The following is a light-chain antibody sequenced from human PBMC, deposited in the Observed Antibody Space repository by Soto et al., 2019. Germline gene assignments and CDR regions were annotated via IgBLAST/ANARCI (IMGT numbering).Light chain of an antibody. CDR3: QQYHTYPPT. J-gene: IGKJ4*01. CDR1: QSVSSG. CDR2: KAS. Sequence: DIQMTQSRAILSASVGDRVIITCRASQSVSSGLAWYQHKPGKAPNLLIYKASSLESGVPSRFSGSESGTELTLTISSLQPDDFATYFCQQYHTYPPTFGGGTKVGIK. V-gene: IGKV1-5*03.